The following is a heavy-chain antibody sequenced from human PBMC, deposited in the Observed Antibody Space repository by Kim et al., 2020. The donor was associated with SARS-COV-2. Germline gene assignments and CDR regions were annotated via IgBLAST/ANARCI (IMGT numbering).Heavy chain of an antibody. V-gene: IGHV3-15*01. D-gene: IGHD1-26*01. Sequence: TAEYGAPVEGRFTISRDDSKNTLYLQMNSLKTEDTAVYFCSWENAEGSFGFWGRGTLVTVSS. CDR2: TA. J-gene: IGHJ4*02. CDR3: SWENAEGSFGF.